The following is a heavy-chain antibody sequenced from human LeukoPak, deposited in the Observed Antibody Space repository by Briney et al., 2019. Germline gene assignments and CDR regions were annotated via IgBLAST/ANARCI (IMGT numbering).Heavy chain of an antibody. CDR3: ARPATYYYDSSGQDAFDI. Sequence: SETLSLTCTVSGGSISSSSYYWGWIRQPPGKGLEWIGSIYYSGSTYYNPSLKSRVTISVDTSKNQFSLKLSSVTAADTAVYYCARPATYYYDSSGQDAFDIWGQATMVTVSS. J-gene: IGHJ3*02. D-gene: IGHD3-22*01. CDR2: IYYSGST. CDR1: GGSISSSSYY. V-gene: IGHV4-39*01.